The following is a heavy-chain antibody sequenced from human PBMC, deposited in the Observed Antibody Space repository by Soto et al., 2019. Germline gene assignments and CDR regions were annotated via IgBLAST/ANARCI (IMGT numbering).Heavy chain of an antibody. CDR2: ISGDGDT. Sequence: EVQLLESGGGLVQPGGSLRLSCAASGFTFSRCAMSWVRQAPGKGLEGVSVISGDGDTYYADSVKGRFTISRDNSKDTLYLQRSSLRAEDTAVYYCARDPGGRYCFKSTCNYYYGMDVWGQGTTVTVSS. CDR3: ARDPGGRYCFKSTCNYYYGMDV. D-gene: IGHD2-15*01. J-gene: IGHJ6*02. V-gene: IGHV3-23*01. CDR1: GFTFSRCA.